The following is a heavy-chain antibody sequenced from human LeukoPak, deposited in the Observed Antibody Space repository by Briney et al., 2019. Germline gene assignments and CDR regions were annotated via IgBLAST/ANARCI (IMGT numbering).Heavy chain of an antibody. CDR2: ISSSGSTI. V-gene: IGHV3-11*01. D-gene: IGHD3-22*01. J-gene: IGHJ4*02. Sequence: GGSLRLSCAASGFTFSDYYMSWIRQAPGKGLGWVSYISSSGSTIYYADSVKGRFTISRDNAKNSLYLQMNSLRAEDTAVYYCARVLVAMIVEYYFDYWGQGTLVTVSS. CDR3: ARVLVAMIVEYYFDY. CDR1: GFTFSDYY.